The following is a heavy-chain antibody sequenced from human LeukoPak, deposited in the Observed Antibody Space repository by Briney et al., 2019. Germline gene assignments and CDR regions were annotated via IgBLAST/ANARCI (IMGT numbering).Heavy chain of an antibody. CDR1: GFTFNDYA. D-gene: IGHD6-13*01. Sequence: PGGSLRLSCAASGFTFNDYAINWVRQAPGKGLEWVSVISGGTGGSTYYADSVKSRFTISRDNSKNTLYLQMNSLRAEDTAVYYCAKRGSSSWTQFDYWGQGTLVTVSS. CDR3: AKRGSSSWTQFDY. V-gene: IGHV3-23*01. CDR2: ISGGTGGST. J-gene: IGHJ4*02.